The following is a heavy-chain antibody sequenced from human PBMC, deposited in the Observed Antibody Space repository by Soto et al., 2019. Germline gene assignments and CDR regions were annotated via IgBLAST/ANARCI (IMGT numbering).Heavy chain of an antibody. Sequence: VGSLRLSCISSVCTFRTYTMNWVRHSPGKGLEWVSGIRGFSPYTFCAESVKGRFTISRDNAKNSLYLQMNSLRAEDTAVYYCARDRGYDAHDYYYNAMDVGCQRNTVTV. D-gene: IGHD3-10*01. J-gene: IGHJ6*02. V-gene: IGHV3-21*01. CDR1: VCTFRTYT. CDR2: IRGFSPYT. CDR3: ARDRGYDAHDYYYNAMDV.